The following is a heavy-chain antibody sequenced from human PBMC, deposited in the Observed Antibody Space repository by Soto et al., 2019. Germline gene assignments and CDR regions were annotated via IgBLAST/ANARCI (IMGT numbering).Heavy chain of an antibody. Sequence: GGSLRLSCAASGFTFSSYAMNWVRQAPGKGLEWVSYISSSSSTIYYADSVKGRFTISRDNAKNSLYLQMNSLRAEDTAVYYCARVGLRYFDWLFRSGGDYYYGMDVWGQGTTVTVSS. J-gene: IGHJ6*02. CDR1: GFTFSSYA. CDR2: ISSSSSTI. CDR3: ARVGLRYFDWLFRSGGDYYYGMDV. V-gene: IGHV3-48*01. D-gene: IGHD3-9*01.